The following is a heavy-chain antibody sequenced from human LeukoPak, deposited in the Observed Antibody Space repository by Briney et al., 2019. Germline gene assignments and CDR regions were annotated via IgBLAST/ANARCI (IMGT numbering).Heavy chain of an antibody. CDR3: TTSPVPGIHH. Sequence: PGGSVRLSCAGSGFTFDKAWMTWVRQAPGKGLEWGGRTKSKIHGGTIDYAAPVKGRLTISRDDAEKTVCRQMSSQRTEDNAMYYCTTSPVPGIHHWAQ. D-gene: IGHD6-19*01. J-gene: IGHJ1*01. CDR2: TKSKIHGGTI. CDR1: GFTFDKAW. V-gene: IGHV3-15*01.